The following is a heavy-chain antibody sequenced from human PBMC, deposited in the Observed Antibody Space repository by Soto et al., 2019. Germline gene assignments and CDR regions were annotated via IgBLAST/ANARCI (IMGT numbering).Heavy chain of an antibody. D-gene: IGHD3-22*01. CDR3: ASDPNDRSASYHQYYHGMDV. CDR1: GYTFTSYG. J-gene: IGHJ6*02. V-gene: IGHV1-3*01. CDR2: INAGNGNT. Sequence: RASVEVSCNASGYTFTSYGIHWVRQAPGQRLEWTGWINAGNGNTKYSEKFQGRVTITRDTSASTALPELSSVRSEDTAVYHCASDPNDRSASYHQYYHGMDVWGQGNTVT.